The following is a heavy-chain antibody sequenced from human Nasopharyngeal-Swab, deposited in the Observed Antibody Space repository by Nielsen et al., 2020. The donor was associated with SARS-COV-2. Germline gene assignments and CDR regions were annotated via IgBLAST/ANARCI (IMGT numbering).Heavy chain of an antibody. CDR2: ISSNGGST. CDR3: ARDPQGECFDY. V-gene: IGHV3-64D*06. J-gene: IGHJ4*02. Sequence: GGSLRLSCSASGFTFSSYAMHWVRQAPGKGLEYVSAISSNGGSTYYADSVKGRFTISRDNSKNTLYLQMSSLRAEDTAVYYCARDPQGECFDYWGQGTLVTVSS. CDR1: GFTFSSYA. D-gene: IGHD3-16*01.